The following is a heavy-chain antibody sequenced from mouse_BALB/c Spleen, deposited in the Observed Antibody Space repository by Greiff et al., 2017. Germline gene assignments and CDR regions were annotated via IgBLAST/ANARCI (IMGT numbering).Heavy chain of an antibody. D-gene: IGHD2-4*01. CDR3: TRVHYDVRSYGMDY. Sequence: QVHVKQSGAELVRPGTSVKMSCKAAGYTFTNYWIGWVKQRPGHGLEWIGDIYPGGGYTNYNEKFKGKATLTADKSSSTAYMQLSSLTSEDSAIYYCTRVHYDVRSYGMDYWGQGTSVTVSS. CDR2: IYPGGGYT. V-gene: IGHV1-63*02. J-gene: IGHJ4*01. CDR1: GYTFTNYW.